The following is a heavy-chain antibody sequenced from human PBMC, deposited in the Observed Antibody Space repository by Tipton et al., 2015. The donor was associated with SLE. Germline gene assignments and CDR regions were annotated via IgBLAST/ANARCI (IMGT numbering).Heavy chain of an antibody. Sequence: SLRLSCAASGLTFSSYAMHWVSQAPGKGLEWVAVISYDGSNKYYADSVKGRFTISRDNSKNTLYLQMNSLRAEDTAVYYCARVLGSYYGMDVWGQGTTVTVSS. CDR3: ARVLGSYYGMDV. CDR2: ISYDGSNK. CDR1: GLTFSSYA. V-gene: IGHV3-30*04. J-gene: IGHJ6*02.